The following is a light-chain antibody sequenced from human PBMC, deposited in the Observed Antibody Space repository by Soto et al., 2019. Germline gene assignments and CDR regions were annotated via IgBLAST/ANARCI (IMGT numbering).Light chain of an antibody. V-gene: IGKV3D-20*02. CDR2: GAS. CDR3: QQLGNLPPRT. J-gene: IGKJ1*01. Sequence: ENVLTQSPDTLSLSPGERATLSCRASQSVSNNYLAWYQQKPGQAPRLLIYGASNRATGIPDRFSGSGSGTDFTLTISSLELEEVAVYYCQQLGNLPPRTLGQVTKGDIK. CDR1: QSVSNNY.